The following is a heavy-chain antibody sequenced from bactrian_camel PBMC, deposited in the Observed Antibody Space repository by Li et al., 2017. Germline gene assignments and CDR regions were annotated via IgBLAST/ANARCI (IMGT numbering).Heavy chain of an antibody. D-gene: IGHD6*01. CDR1: GHTYSSYC. CDR3: AAATVCGSWFRVGSFAY. J-gene: IGHJ6*01. V-gene: IGHV3S55*01. CDR2: IDRDDRS. Sequence: VQLVESGGGSVQAGGSLRLSCVPSGHTYSSYCIMGWFRQAPGKEREGVAGIDRDDRSGYADSVKGRFTISKDNAKNTLYLQMNTLKPEDTGMYYCAAATVCGSWFRVGSFAYWGQGTQVTVS.